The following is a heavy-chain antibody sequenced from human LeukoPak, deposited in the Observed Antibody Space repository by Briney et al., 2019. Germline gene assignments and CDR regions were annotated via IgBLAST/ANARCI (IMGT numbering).Heavy chain of an antibody. CDR2: IFYSAIT. CDR3: ASSQGATVFI. Sequence: SETLPLTCTVSGGSISSSSYYWGWIRQPPGKGLEWIGNIFYSAITYYNPSLKSRVTISVDTSKNQFSLKLSSVTAADTAVYYCASSQGATVFIWGQGTLVTVSS. D-gene: IGHD1-26*01. J-gene: IGHJ4*02. V-gene: IGHV4-39*01. CDR1: GGSISSSSYY.